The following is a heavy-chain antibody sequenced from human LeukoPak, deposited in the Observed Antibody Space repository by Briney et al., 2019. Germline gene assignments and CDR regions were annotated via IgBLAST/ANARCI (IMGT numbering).Heavy chain of an antibody. CDR2: IRSKTAGGTT. J-gene: IGHJ4*02. CDR1: GLTLSDVW. Sequence: GGSLRLSCAVSGLTLSDVWMNWVRQAPGKGLEWVGRIRSKTAGGTTDFAAPVKGRFTILRDDSENTVYLQMNSLTTEDTAYYCSQGSGQYFHYWGQGTLVIVSS. D-gene: IGHD2-15*01. V-gene: IGHV3-15*07. CDR3: SQGSGQYFHY.